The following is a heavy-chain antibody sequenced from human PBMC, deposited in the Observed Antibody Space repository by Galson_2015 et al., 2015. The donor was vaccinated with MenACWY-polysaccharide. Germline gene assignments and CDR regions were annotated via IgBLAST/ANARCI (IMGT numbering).Heavy chain of an antibody. V-gene: IGHV3-21*01. CDR3: ASRRRFKTGSGPEDY. Sequence: ALRLSCAASGFTFNTYSMIWVRQAPGQGLQWVSAISGSSAYIFYAESVKGRFTISRDNDKNSLYLQMNSLRAEDTAIYYCASRRRFKTGSGPEDYWGQGTLVTVSS. CDR2: ISGSSAYI. D-gene: IGHD7-27*01. J-gene: IGHJ4*02. CDR1: GFTFNTYS.